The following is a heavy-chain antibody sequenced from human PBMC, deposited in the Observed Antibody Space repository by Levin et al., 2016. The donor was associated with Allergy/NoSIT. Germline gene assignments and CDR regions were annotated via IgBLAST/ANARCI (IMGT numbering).Heavy chain of an antibody. Sequence: VRQMPGKGLEWMGIIYPADSDTRYSPSFQGQVTISADKSISTAYLQWSSLKASDTAMYYCARRKQMLRESDYWGQGTLVTVSS. J-gene: IGHJ4*02. CDR3: ARRKQMLRESDY. D-gene: IGHD5-12*01. V-gene: IGHV5-51*01. CDR2: IYPADSDT.